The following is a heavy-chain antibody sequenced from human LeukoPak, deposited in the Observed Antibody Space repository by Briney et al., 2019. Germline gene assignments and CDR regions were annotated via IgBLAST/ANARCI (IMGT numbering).Heavy chain of an antibody. D-gene: IGHD3-10*01. J-gene: IGHJ5*02. CDR3: ARSPLGITMVRGERFDP. CDR2: VIPIFGTA. CDR1: GGTFSSYA. Sequence: SVKVSCKASGGTFSSYAIRWVRQAPGQGLEWMGGVIPIFGTANNAQKFQGRVTITADESTTTAYMELSSLRSEDTAVYYCARSPLGITMVRGERFDPWGQGTLVTVSS. V-gene: IGHV1-69*13.